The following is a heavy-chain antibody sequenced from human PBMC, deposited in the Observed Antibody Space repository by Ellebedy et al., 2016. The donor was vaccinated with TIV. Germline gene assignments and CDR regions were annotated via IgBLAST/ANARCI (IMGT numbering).Heavy chain of an antibody. CDR1: GFTFSSYS. CDR2: ISSSSSYI. D-gene: IGHD3-10*01. Sequence: GGSLRLXXAASGFTFSSYSMNWVRQAPGKGLEWVSSISSSSSYIYYADSVKGRFTISRDNAKNSLYLQMNSLRAEDTAVYYCARGGSGSSTDYWGQGTLVTVSS. V-gene: IGHV3-21*01. CDR3: ARGGSGSSTDY. J-gene: IGHJ4*02.